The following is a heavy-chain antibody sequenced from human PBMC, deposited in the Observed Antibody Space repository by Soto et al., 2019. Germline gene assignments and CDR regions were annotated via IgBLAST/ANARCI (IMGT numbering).Heavy chain of an antibody. V-gene: IGHV3-53*01. CDR3: ARGIPRGYSYGSYYFDY. J-gene: IGHJ4*02. D-gene: IGHD5-18*01. Sequence: PGGSLRLSCAASGFTVSSNYMTWVRQAPGKGLEWVSVIYSGGRTYYADSVKGRFTISRDNSKNTLYLQMNSLRAEDTAVYYCARGIPRGYSYGSYYFDYWGQGPLVPVSS. CDR2: IYSGGRT. CDR1: GFTVSSNY.